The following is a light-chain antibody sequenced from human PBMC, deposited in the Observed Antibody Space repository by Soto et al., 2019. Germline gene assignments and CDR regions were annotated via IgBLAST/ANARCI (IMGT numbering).Light chain of an antibody. J-gene: IGKJ3*01. V-gene: IGKV3-20*01. CDR3: QQYGSSPLT. CDR2: GAS. Sequence: EIVLTQSPGTLSLSPGERATLSCRASQTVSSGFLAWYQQKPGQAPRLLIYGASSRATGIPDMFSGSGSGTDFTLTISRLDPEDFAVYYCQQYGSSPLTFGPGTKVDIK. CDR1: QTVSSGF.